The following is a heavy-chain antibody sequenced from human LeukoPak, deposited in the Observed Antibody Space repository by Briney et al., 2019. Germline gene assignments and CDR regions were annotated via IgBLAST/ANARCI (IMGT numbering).Heavy chain of an antibody. CDR3: AGDGGTTWYFQH. CDR1: GGSVSSGSYY. CDR2: IYYTRST. V-gene: IGHV4-61*01. J-gene: IGHJ1*01. D-gene: IGHD1-7*01. Sequence: PSETLSLTCTVSGGSVSSGSYYWSWIRQPPGKGLEWTGYIYYTRSTNYNPSLKSRVTISVDTSKNQFSLKLSSVTAADTAVYYCAGDGGTTWYFQHWGQGTLVTVSS.